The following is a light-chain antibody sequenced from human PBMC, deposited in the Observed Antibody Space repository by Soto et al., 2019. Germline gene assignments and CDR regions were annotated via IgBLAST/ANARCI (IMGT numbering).Light chain of an antibody. V-gene: IGKV3-15*01. J-gene: IGKJ1*01. CDR3: QQYNNWSLT. CDR2: GAS. CDR1: QSISSD. Sequence: EIVMTQAPPTRSVSPGERATISCSASQSISSDLAGYQQKPGQAPKLIIYGASTRASGIPARLSGSGSGTEFNLTISSLQAEDFAVYYCQQYNNWSLTFGQGTTVELK.